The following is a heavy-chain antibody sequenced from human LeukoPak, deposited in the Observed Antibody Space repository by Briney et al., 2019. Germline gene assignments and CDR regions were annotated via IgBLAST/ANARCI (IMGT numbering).Heavy chain of an antibody. CDR3: AKDRVLMVYAPYYFDY. Sequence: PGGSLRLSCAASGFTFSSYGMHWVRQAPGKGLEWVAFIRYDGSNKYYADSVTGRFTISRDNSKNTLYLQMNSLRAEDTAVYYCAKDRVLMVYAPYYFDYWGQGTLVTVSS. CDR2: IRYDGSNK. CDR1: GFTFSSYG. D-gene: IGHD2-8*01. J-gene: IGHJ4*02. V-gene: IGHV3-30*02.